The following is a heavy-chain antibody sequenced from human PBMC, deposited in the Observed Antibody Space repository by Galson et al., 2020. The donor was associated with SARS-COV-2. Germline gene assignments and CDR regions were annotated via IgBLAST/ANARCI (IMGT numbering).Heavy chain of an antibody. J-gene: IGHJ4*02. CDR3: ARDASEYQLPPGLV. CDR1: GFTFTSYW. V-gene: IGHV3-7*01. CDR2: IKQDGSEK. Sequence: RLSCAASGFTFTSYWMSWVRQAPGTGLEWVANIKQDGSEKYYVDSVKGRFTISRDNAKNSLYLQMYSLRAEDTAVYYCARDASEYQLPPGLVWGQGTLVTVSS. D-gene: IGHD2-2*01.